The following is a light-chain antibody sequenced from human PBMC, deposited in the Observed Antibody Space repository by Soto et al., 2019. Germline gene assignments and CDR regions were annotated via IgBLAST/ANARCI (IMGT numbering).Light chain of an antibody. Sequence: QSVLTQPPSASGTPGQRVTISCSGSSSNIGSNTVNWYQQLPGTAPKLLIYSNNQRPSGVPDRFSGSKSGTSASLAISGLQSGDEADYYCAAWHDSLNGYVFGTGTKVTVL. CDR3: AAWHDSLNGYV. CDR2: SNN. CDR1: SSNIGSNT. V-gene: IGLV1-44*01. J-gene: IGLJ1*01.